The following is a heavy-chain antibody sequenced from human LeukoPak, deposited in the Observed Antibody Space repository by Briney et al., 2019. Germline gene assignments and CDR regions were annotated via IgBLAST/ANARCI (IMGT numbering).Heavy chain of an antibody. CDR1: GFTFSSYS. CDR2: ISSSSSYI. CDR3: ARHSFMNDYNSPFDP. D-gene: IGHD5-24*01. V-gene: IGHV3-21*01. Sequence: GRSLRLSCAAPGFTFSSYSMNWVRQAPGKGLEWVSSISSSSSYIYYADSVKGRFTISRDNAKNSLYLQMNSLRAEDTAVYYCARHSFMNDYNSPFDPWGQGTLVTVSS. J-gene: IGHJ5*02.